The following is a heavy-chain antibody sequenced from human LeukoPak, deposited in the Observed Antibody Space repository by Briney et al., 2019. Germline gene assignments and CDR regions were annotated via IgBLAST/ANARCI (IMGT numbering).Heavy chain of an antibody. Sequence: SETLSLTCAVYGASFSDYYWRWLSQPPGKGVEWVGEIDHSRRTKCTPSLQGRVTISLDTSKNQFSLDLTSVTAADTAVYYCATGSQLGSYNWFDPWGQGTLVTVSS. CDR1: GASFSDYY. CDR3: ATGSQLGSYNWFDP. J-gene: IGHJ5*02. V-gene: IGHV4-34*01. CDR2: IDHSRRT. D-gene: IGHD1-1*01.